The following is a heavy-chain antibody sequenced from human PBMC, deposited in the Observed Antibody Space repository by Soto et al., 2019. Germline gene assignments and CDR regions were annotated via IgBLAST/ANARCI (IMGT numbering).Heavy chain of an antibody. V-gene: IGHV1-18*01. CDR2: ISAYNGNT. Sequence: QVQLVQSGAEVKKPGASVKVSCKASGYTFTSYGISWVRQAPGQGLEWMGWISAYNGNTNYAQKLQGRVTMTTDTSPSPAYMELRSLRSDDTAVYYCARDLPSRVVTPVGTRFDYWGQGTLVTVSS. J-gene: IGHJ4*02. D-gene: IGHD2-21*02. CDR3: ARDLPSRVVTPVGTRFDY. CDR1: GYTFTSYG.